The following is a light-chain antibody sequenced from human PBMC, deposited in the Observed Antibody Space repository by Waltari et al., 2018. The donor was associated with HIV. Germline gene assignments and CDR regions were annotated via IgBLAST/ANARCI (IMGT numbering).Light chain of an antibody. J-gene: IGKJ4*01. CDR3: QQYNKWPLT. V-gene: IGKV3-15*01. CDR1: QTVSGA. Sequence: EVVMTQSPATLSVSPGERATLSCRASQTVSGALAWHQQKPGQAPRLLIYDASTRAPGIPARFSGGGSGTEFTLTISSLQSEDFAVYYCQQYNKWPLTFGGGTKVEIK. CDR2: DAS.